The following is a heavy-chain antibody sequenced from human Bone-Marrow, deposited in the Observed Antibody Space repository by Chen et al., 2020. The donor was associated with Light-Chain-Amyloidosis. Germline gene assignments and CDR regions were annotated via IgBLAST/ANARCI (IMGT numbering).Heavy chain of an antibody. CDR2: LSYDGSNK. D-gene: IGHD6-19*01. Sequence: QVQLVESGGGVVQPGRSLRLSCAASGFTFSSYAMHWVRQAPGKGLEWVAVLSYDGSNKYYADSVMGRFTISRDNSKNTLYLQMNSLGAEDTAVYYCARVGKLRKNLAGHFDYWGQGTLVTVSS. V-gene: IGHV3-30*01. J-gene: IGHJ4*02. CDR1: GFTFSSYA. CDR3: ARVGKLRKNLAGHFDY.